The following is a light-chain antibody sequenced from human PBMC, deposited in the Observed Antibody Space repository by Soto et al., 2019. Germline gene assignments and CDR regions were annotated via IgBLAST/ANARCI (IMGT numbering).Light chain of an antibody. CDR3: GTWDSSLSAFV. V-gene: IGLV1-51*01. CDR1: SSNIGNNY. CDR2: DNN. Sequence: QSALTQPPSVSAAPGQKVTISCSGSSSNIGNNYVSWYQQLPGTAPKFLIYDNNQRPSGIPDRFSGSKSGTSATLGITGLQTGDEADYYCGTWDSSLSAFVFGTGTKLTVL. J-gene: IGLJ1*01.